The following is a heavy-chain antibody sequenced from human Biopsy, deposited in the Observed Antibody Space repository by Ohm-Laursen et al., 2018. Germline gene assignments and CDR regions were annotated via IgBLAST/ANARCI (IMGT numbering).Heavy chain of an antibody. Sequence: GTLSLTCTVSGGSISNNNYYWGWIRQPPGKGLEWIGTIRNTYFRTSLKSRVTMSVDTSKNQFSLKLNSVTAADTAVYYCARDYDTSGYYYVSWGQGTPVTVSS. D-gene: IGHD3-22*01. J-gene: IGHJ5*02. CDR1: GGSISNNNYY. CDR3: ARDYDTSGYYYVS. V-gene: IGHV4-39*01. CDR2: IRNT.